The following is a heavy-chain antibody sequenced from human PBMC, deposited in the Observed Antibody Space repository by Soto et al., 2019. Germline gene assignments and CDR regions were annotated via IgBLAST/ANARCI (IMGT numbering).Heavy chain of an antibody. D-gene: IGHD5-18*01. CDR3: ARDQRGYSYGYDYYFDY. V-gene: IGHV1-3*01. CDR2: INAGNGNT. CDR1: GYTFTSYA. Sequence: QVQLVQSGAEVKKPGASVKVSFKASGYTFTSYAMHWVRKAPGQRLEWMGWINAGNGNTKYSQKFQGRVTITRDTSASTGYMELSSLRTEDTAVYYCARDQRGYSYGYDYYFDYGGQGTLVTVSS. J-gene: IGHJ4*02.